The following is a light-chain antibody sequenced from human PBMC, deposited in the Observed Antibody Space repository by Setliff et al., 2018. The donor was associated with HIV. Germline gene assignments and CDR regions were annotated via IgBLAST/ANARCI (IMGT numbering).Light chain of an antibody. V-gene: IGLV2-11*01. CDR3: CSYVDTYSFV. Sequence: QSALTQPRSVSGSPGQSVTFSCTGSSSDVGSYDYVSWYQHHPGKAPKLIIYDVTGRPSGVPDRFSGSKSGNTASLTISGLQAEDEADYYCCSYVDTYSFVFAPGTKVTVL. CDR1: SSDVGSYDY. J-gene: IGLJ1*01. CDR2: DVT.